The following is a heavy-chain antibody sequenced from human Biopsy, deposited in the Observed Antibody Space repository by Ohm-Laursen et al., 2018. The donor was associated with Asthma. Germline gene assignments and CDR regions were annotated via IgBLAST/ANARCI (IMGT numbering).Heavy chain of an antibody. CDR1: GFTFSSYG. J-gene: IGHJ5*02. CDR3: ARDPEAIVLGAVDR. V-gene: IGHV3-30*03. D-gene: IGHD1-14*01. CDR2: ILYDGSNV. Sequence: SLRLSCSASGFTFSSYGLHWVRQAPGKGLEWVARILYDGSNVKYADSVKGRFTISRDNSKSTLYLQMNNLRREDTAVYYCARDPEAIVLGAVDRWGPGSLVTLSS.